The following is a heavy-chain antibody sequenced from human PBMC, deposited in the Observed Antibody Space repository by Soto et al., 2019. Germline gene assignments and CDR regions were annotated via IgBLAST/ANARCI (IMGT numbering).Heavy chain of an antibody. Sequence: ASVKVSCKASGYNFNSYTISWVRQAPGQGLEWMGRISAYSGNTGYAQKFQGRVTMTRNTSISTAYMELSSLRSEDTAVYYCARERVNWFDPWGQGTLVTVSS. V-gene: IGHV1-8*02. CDR3: ARERVNWFDP. J-gene: IGHJ5*02. CDR1: GYNFNSYT. CDR2: ISAYSGNT.